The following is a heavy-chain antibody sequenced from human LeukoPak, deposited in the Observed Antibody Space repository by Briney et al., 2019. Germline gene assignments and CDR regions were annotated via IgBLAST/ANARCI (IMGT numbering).Heavy chain of an antibody. CDR3: ARLTSARLGGGYELDY. V-gene: IGHV5-51*01. CDR2: IYPGDSDT. J-gene: IGHJ4*02. D-gene: IGHD5-12*01. Sequence: GESLKISCKGSGYSFTSYWIGWVRQMPGKGLEWMGIIYPGDSDTRYSPSFQGQVTISADKSISTAYLQWSSLKASDTAMYYCARLTSARLGGGYELDYWGQGTLVTVSS. CDR1: GYSFTSYW.